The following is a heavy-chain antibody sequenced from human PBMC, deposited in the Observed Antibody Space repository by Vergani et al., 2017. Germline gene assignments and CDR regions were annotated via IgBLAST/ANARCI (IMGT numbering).Heavy chain of an antibody. D-gene: IGHD1-14*01. Sequence: VQLVQSGAEVRKPGASVTVSCTASGYIFKNYYIHWLRQAPGQAFEWMGILNPSGGSTTYAQQFQGRLTMTRDTSTSTVYMYLSNLRSEDTAVYYCARPHGNILPPDPRRLDCWGQGTLVTVSS. CDR1: GYIFKNYY. CDR3: ARPHGNILPPDPRRLDC. CDR2: LNPSGGST. V-gene: IGHV1-46*02. J-gene: IGHJ4*02.